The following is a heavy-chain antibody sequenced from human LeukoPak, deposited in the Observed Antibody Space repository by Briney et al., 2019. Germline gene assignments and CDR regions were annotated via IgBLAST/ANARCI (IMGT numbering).Heavy chain of an antibody. CDR1: SGSFSGYY. V-gene: IGHV4-34*01. Sequence: PSETLSLTCAVYSGSFSGYYWSWIRQPPGKGLEWIGEINHSGSTNYNPSLKSRVTISVDTSKNQFSLKLSSVTAADTAVYYCARKDTAMSFDYWGQGTLVTVSS. J-gene: IGHJ4*02. D-gene: IGHD5-18*01. CDR3: ARKDTAMSFDY. CDR2: INHSGST.